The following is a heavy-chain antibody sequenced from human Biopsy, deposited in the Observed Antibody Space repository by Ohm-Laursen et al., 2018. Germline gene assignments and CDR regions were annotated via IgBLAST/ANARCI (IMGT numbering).Heavy chain of an antibody. CDR1: GASMTDYF. CDR2: AYPSGTT. J-gene: IGHJ6*02. Sequence: SETLSLTCSVSGASMTDYFWSWIWQPAGKGLEWIGRAYPSGTTYYNPSLKGRVTISIDASKNQLSLKVTSVTAADTAVFYCAGSRGHYFNGLDVWGQGTLVTVSS. D-gene: IGHD3-10*01. CDR3: AGSRGHYFNGLDV. V-gene: IGHV4-4*07.